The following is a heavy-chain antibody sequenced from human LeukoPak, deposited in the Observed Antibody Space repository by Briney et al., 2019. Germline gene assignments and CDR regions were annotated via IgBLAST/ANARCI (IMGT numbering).Heavy chain of an antibody. Sequence: SVKVSCKASGGPFINYAISWVRQAPGQGLEWMGGISPVFGTLNYAQKFQGRVTIKTDESTSTAYMELISLRSEDTAVYYCARSIVVPGVLDYWGQGTLVTVSS. CDR2: ISPVFGTL. D-gene: IGHD6-19*01. J-gene: IGHJ4*02. V-gene: IGHV1-69*05. CDR3: ARSIVVPGVLDY. CDR1: GGPFINYA.